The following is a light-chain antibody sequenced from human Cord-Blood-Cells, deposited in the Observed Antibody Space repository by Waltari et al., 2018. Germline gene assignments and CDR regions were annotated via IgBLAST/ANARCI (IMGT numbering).Light chain of an antibody. CDR3: SSYTSSSTLKWV. Sequence: QSALPQPASVSGSPGQSITISCTGTSSEVGGYNYVSWYQQNPGKAPKLMFYDVSNRPSGVSNRCSCSKSGNTASLTISGLQAEDEADYYCSSYTSSSTLKWVFGGGTKLTVL. J-gene: IGLJ3*02. CDR2: DVS. V-gene: IGLV2-14*01. CDR1: SSEVGGYNY.